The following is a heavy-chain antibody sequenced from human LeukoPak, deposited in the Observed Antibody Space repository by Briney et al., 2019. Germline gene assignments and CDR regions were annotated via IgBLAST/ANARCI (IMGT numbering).Heavy chain of an antibody. CDR1: GFTVTTRS. Sequence: TGGSVRLSCAASGFTVTTRSMAWVGQAPGRGLEWVSVFYSPGSTYYADSVHGRFTISRDNSLNTLFLQMNSLRVEDTAVYYCASARESCIGSTCYEYFHHWGQGTSLIFSS. J-gene: IGHJ1*01. D-gene: IGHD2-2*01. CDR3: ASARESCIGSTCYEYFHH. CDR2: FYSPGST. V-gene: IGHV3-53*01.